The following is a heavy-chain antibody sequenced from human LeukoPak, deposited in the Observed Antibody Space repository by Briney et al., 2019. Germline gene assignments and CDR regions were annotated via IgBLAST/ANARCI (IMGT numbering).Heavy chain of an antibody. J-gene: IGHJ4*02. CDR2: ISSSSSTI. CDR1: GSTFSSYS. Sequence: GGSLRLSCAASGSTFSSYSMNWVRQAPGKGLEWVSYISSSSSTIYYADSVKGRFTISRDNAKNSLYLQMNSLRAEDTAVYYCARFGPFSSSWYWGQGTLVTVSS. D-gene: IGHD6-13*01. CDR3: ARFGPFSSSWY. V-gene: IGHV3-48*04.